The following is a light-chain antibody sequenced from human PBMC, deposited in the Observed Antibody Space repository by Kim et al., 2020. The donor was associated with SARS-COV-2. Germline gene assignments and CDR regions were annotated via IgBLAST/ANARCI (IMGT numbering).Light chain of an antibody. CDR1: KLGDKF. J-gene: IGLJ2*01. CDR2: QDD. Sequence: SYELTQPPAVSVSPGQTANIPCAGEKLGDKFVCWYQQRPGQSPQLVIHQDDNRPSGVPDRFSGSNSGNTATLTISGTQAMDEADYYCQAWDIGTVLFGGG. CDR3: QAWDIGTVL. V-gene: IGLV3-1*01.